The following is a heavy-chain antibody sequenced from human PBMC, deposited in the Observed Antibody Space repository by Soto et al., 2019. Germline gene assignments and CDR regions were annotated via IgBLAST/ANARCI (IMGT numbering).Heavy chain of an antibody. J-gene: IGHJ4*02. Sequence: PLQESGPGLVKPSGTLSLSCAVSGGSISSSNWWNWVRQPPGKGLEWIGEIYHSGGTKYNPSLKSRVSISVDKSKNQFSLSLNSVTAADTAVYYCARDPTAHGSSSYFDSWGQGTLVTVSS. CDR1: GGSISSSNW. D-gene: IGHD3-10*01. V-gene: IGHV4-4*02. CDR2: IYHSGGT. CDR3: ARDPTAHGSSSYFDS.